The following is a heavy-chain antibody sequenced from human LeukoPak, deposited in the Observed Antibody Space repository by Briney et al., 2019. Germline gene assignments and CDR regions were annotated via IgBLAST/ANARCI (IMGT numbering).Heavy chain of an antibody. CDR3: ARDATMVRGVIIEYNWFDP. CDR1: GGSISSYY. CDR2: IYTSGST. J-gene: IGHJ5*02. V-gene: IGHV4-4*07. D-gene: IGHD3-10*01. Sequence: SETLSLTCTVSGGSISSYYWSWIRQPAGKGLEWIGRIYTSGSTNYNPSLKSRVTTSVDTSKNQFSLKLSSVTAADTAVYYCARDATMVRGVIIEYNWFDPWGQGTLVTVSS.